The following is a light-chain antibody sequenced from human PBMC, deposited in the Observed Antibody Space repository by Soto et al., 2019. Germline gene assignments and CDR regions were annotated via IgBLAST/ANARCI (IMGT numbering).Light chain of an antibody. CDR3: QQSYSTPYT. J-gene: IGKJ2*01. V-gene: IGKV1-39*01. CDR2: AAS. CDR1: QSISSY. Sequence: DIQMTQSPSSLSASVGDRVTITCRASQSISSYLNWSQQKPGKAPKLLIYAASSLQSGVPSTFSGSGSGTDFTLTISSLQPEHFATYYCQQSYSTPYTFGQGTRLEIK.